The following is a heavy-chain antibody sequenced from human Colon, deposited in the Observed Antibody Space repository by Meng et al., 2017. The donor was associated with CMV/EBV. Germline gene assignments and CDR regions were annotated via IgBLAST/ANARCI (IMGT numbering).Heavy chain of an antibody. D-gene: IGHD1-1*01. J-gene: IGHJ4*02. CDR3: ARGLGHASNNSHDY. Sequence: SETLSLTCSVSGESMTSHYWTWIRQPPGKGLEWMGHVYYSGSATYSPSLRSRISISVYMSKNQFSLKLRSVTAADTAMYFCARGLGHASNNSHDYWGQGTLVTVSS. V-gene: IGHV4-59*11. CDR2: VYYSGSA. CDR1: GESMTSHY.